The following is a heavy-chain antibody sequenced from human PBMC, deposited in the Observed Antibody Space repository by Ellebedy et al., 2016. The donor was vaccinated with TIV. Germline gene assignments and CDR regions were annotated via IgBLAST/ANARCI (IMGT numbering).Heavy chain of an antibody. CDR2: IYYSGST. CDR1: GGSISSYY. CDR3: ARGSGSGYYYDYYYGMDV. V-gene: IGHV4-59*01. D-gene: IGHD3-22*01. Sequence: SETLSLXXTVSGGSISSYYWSWIRQPPGKGLEWIGYIYYSGSTNYNPSLKSRVTISVDTSKNQFSLKLSSVTAADTAVYYCARGSGSGYYYDYYYGMDVWGQGTTATVSS. J-gene: IGHJ6*02.